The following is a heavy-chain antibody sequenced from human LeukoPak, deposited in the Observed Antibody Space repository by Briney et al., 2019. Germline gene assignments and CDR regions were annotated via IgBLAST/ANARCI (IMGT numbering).Heavy chain of an antibody. CDR3: ARRAMSSGYDGWYFDL. Sequence: SETLSLTCTVFGYSISSGYYWGWIRQPPGKGLEWIGSIYHSGSTYYNPSLKSRVTISVDTSKNQFSLKLSSVTAADTAVYYCARRAMSSGYDGWYFDLWGRGTLVTVSS. CDR2: IYHSGST. CDR1: GYSISSGYY. D-gene: IGHD3-22*01. V-gene: IGHV4-38-2*02. J-gene: IGHJ2*01.